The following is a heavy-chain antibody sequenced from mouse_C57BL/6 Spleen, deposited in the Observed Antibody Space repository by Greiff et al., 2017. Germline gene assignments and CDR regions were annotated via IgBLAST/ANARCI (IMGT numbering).Heavy chain of an antibody. CDR2: IDPNSGGT. J-gene: IGHJ4*01. CDR1: GYTFTSYW. CDR3: ARSGYGSLYYYAMDY. Sequence: QVQLKQPGAELVKPGASVKLSCKASGYTFTSYWMHWVKQRPGRGLEWIGRIDPNSGGTKYNEKFKSKATLTVDKPSSTAYMQLSSLTSEDSAVYYCARSGYGSLYYYAMDYWGQGTSVTVSS. D-gene: IGHD1-1*01. V-gene: IGHV1-72*01.